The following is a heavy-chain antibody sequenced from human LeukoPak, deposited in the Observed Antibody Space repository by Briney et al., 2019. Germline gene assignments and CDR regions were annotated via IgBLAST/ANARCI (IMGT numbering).Heavy chain of an antibody. J-gene: IGHJ3*02. CDR2: IYYSGST. CDR3: ATPVTPGDAFDI. CDR1: GGSISSGSYY. Sequence: KSSETLSLTCTVSGGSISSGSYYWSWIRQPPGKGLEWIGSIYYSGSTHYNPSLKSRVTISVDTSKNQFSLKLSSVTAADTAVYYCATPVTPGDAFDIWGQGTMVTVSS. V-gene: IGHV4-39*01. D-gene: IGHD4-23*01.